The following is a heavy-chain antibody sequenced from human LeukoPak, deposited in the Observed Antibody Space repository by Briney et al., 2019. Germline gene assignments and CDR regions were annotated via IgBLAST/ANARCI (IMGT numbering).Heavy chain of an antibody. CDR2: ISSSSGPI. Sequence: PGGSLRLSCAASGFTFSSYGMHWVRQAPGKGLEWVSYISSSSGPIYYADSVKGRFTIPRDNAKNSLYLQMNSLRGEDTAVYYCARDLSDAFDIWGQGTMVTVSS. CDR1: GFTFSSYG. V-gene: IGHV3-48*01. CDR3: ARDLSDAFDI. J-gene: IGHJ3*02.